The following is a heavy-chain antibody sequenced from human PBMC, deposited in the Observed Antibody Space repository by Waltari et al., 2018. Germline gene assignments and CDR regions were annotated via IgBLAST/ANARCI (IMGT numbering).Heavy chain of an antibody. J-gene: IGHJ5*02. Sequence: QVQLVQSGAAVKKPGASVKVPCKASGYRFRSYDSNGVRQAPGQGLEWMGWVNPNNGDTGLAQKFQGRVSLTRDTSTSTAYMELWGLTSDDTAVYYCARTDYDDSRDEDNWFDPWGQGTLVTVSS. CDR3: ARTDYDDSRDEDNWFDP. CDR2: VNPNNGDT. CDR1: GYRFRSYD. D-gene: IGHD3-10*01. V-gene: IGHV1-8*01.